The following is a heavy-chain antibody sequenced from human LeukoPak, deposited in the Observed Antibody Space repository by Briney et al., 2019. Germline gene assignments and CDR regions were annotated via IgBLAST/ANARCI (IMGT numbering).Heavy chain of an antibody. D-gene: IGHD2-2*01. CDR2: IIPIRGIA. Sequence: KVSCKASGGTFSSYTISWVRQAPGQGLEWMGRIIPIRGIANYAQKFQGRVTITADKSTSTAYMELSSLRSEDTAVYYCAREAQEYCSSTSCYPYYYYYYMDVWGKGTTVTVSS. CDR3: AREAQEYCSSTSCYPYYYYYYMDV. V-gene: IGHV1-69*04. J-gene: IGHJ6*03. CDR1: GGTFSSYT.